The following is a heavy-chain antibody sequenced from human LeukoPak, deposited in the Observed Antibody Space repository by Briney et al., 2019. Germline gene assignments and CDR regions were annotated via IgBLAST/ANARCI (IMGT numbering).Heavy chain of an antibody. CDR2: IYATGHT. D-gene: IGHD3-10*01. J-gene: IGHJ6*03. Sequence: SETLSLTCAVSGGSMSDHYWSWIRQTPGTTLEWIGYIYATGHTNYSPSLKGRVTISLDTSKNHFSLRLRSVTAADTALYYCARHFRRDYPDAGSSQYFHYIDVWGKGTTVVVSS. CDR1: GGSMSDHY. CDR3: ARHFRRDYPDAGSSQYFHYIDV. V-gene: IGHV4-4*09.